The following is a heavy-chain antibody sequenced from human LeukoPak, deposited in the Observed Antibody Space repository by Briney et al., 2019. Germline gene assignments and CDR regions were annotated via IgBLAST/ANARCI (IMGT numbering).Heavy chain of an antibody. CDR1: GGSISSGNYY. CDR3: ASYGSGSYRFDP. Sequence: SETLSLTCTVSGGSISSGNYYWSWIRQHPGKGLEWIGYIHHSGSTYYNPSLKSRVIISADTSKNQFSLKLNSVTAADTAVYYCASYGSGSYRFDPWGQGTLVTVSS. D-gene: IGHD3-10*01. J-gene: IGHJ5*02. V-gene: IGHV4-31*03. CDR2: IHHSGST.